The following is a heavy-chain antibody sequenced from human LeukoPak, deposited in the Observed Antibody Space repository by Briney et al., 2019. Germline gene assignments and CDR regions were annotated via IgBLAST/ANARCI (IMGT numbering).Heavy chain of an antibody. D-gene: IGHD1-1*01. CDR2: ISPYDGNT. J-gene: IGHJ6*02. Sequence: WASVNVSCKASNYTFASYGLSWVRQAPGQGLQWVGWISPYDGNTDYAQRFQARVTMTIDRATRTVYMDLKRLRLDDTAVYYCVRVWPPNAVDRGMTYSYFNALDVWGQGTTVIVSS. CDR1: NYTFASYG. CDR3: VRVWPPNAVDRGMTYSYFNALDV. V-gene: IGHV1-18*01.